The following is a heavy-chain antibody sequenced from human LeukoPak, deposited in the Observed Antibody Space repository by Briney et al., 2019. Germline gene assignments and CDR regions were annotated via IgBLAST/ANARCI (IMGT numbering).Heavy chain of an antibody. CDR3: ARDYPRPRSYASPLTPRSLDI. J-gene: IGHJ3*02. Sequence: PAETLSLTCAVYGGSFSGYYWSWIRQPPGKGLEWIGEINHSGSTNYNPSLKSRVTISVDTSKNQFSLKLSSVTAADTAVYYCARDYPRPRSYASPLTPRSLDIWGKGTMVTVSS. V-gene: IGHV4-34*01. D-gene: IGHD3-16*01. CDR2: INHSGST. CDR1: GGSFSGYY.